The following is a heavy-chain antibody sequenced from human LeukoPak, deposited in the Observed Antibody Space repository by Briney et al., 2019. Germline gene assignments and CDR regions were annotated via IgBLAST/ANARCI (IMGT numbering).Heavy chain of an antibody. V-gene: IGHV1-69*01. CDR2: IIPMFGTT. Sequence: SVRLSCKASGGTFNNHAISWVRQAPGQGLEWMGAIIPMFGTTNYAQKFQGRVTITADESTSTVYMELSSLRSEDTAVFYCASEFGSDTAKDYWGQGPLVTVTS. J-gene: IGHJ4*02. D-gene: IGHD5-18*01. CDR1: GGTFNNHA. CDR3: ASEFGSDTAKDY.